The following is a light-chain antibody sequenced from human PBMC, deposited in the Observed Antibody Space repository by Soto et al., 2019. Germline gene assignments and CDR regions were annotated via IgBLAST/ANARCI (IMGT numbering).Light chain of an antibody. V-gene: IGKV3-15*01. CDR3: QQVKSCPRT. CDR2: SAS. CDR1: QSVSSD. Sequence: EIVMTQSPATLSVSPGERATLSCRASQSVSSDLAWYQQKPGQAPRLLIYSASTRATGIPARFSGSGSGTEFTLTISSLQSEDFATYYCQQVKSCPRTFGGGTKV. J-gene: IGKJ4*01.